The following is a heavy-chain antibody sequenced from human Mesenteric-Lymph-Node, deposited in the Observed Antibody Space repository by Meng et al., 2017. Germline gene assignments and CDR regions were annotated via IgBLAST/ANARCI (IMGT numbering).Heavy chain of an antibody. V-gene: IGHV1-69*06. J-gene: IGHJ6*02. CDR3: ARWATPSYYYGMDV. CDR1: GGTWSSYV. CDR2: ISPFIGTE. Sequence: SVKVSCKASGGTWSSYVISWVRQAPGEGLEWMGQISPFIGTENYAQKFQGRVSITADRSTRTIYMELSDLRSEDTAVYFCARWATPSYYYGMDVWGQGTAVTVSS. D-gene: IGHD2-15*01.